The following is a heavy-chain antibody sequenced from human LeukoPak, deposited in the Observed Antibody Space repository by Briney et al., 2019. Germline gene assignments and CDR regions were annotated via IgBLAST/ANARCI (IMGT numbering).Heavy chain of an antibody. V-gene: IGHV3-48*01. Sequence: QPGGSLRLSCAASGFTFNSYNMNWVRQAPGKGLEWVSYISSTSSAVNYADSVKGRFTISRDNSKNSLYLQMNSLRAEDTAVYYCVRQDYGDYRGGAFDIWGQGTMVTVSS. CDR1: GFTFNSYN. CDR3: VRQDYGDYRGGAFDI. D-gene: IGHD4-17*01. CDR2: ISSTSSAV. J-gene: IGHJ3*02.